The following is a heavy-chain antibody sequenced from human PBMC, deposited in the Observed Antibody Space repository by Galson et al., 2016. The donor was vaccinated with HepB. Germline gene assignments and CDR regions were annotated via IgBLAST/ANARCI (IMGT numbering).Heavy chain of an antibody. V-gene: IGHV1-46*01. CDR2: INPSGGST. D-gene: IGHD6-13*01. Sequence: SVKVSCKASGYTFTSYYMHWVRQAPGQGLEWMGIINPSGGSTSYAQKFQGRVTMTKDTSTSTVYMELSSLRSEDTAVYYCARLAAAGDYFDYWGQGTLVTVSS. CDR1: GYTFTSYY. J-gene: IGHJ4*02. CDR3: ARLAAAGDYFDY.